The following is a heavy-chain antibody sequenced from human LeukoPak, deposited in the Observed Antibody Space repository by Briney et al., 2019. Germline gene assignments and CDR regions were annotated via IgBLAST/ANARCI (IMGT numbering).Heavy chain of an antibody. V-gene: IGHV4-59*12. Sequence: KPPQTLSLTCTVPGGSISSYYWDWIRQPPRKGLAWIGYTYYSGSTNYNPSLKSRVTISVDTSKNQFSLKLSSVTAADTAVYYCARIYGRGAFDIWGQGTMVTVSS. D-gene: IGHD5-12*01. CDR1: GGSISSYY. CDR2: TYYSGST. CDR3: ARIYGRGAFDI. J-gene: IGHJ3*02.